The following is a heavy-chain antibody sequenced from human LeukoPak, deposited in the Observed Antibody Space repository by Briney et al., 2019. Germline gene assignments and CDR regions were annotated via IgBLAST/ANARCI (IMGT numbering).Heavy chain of an antibody. D-gene: IGHD6-13*01. J-gene: IGHJ3*02. CDR3: ARPRGSSTPPGAFDI. CDR2: IYPGDSDT. V-gene: IGHV5-51*01. Sequence: GESLKISCKGSGYSFTSYWIGWVRQMPGKGLEWMGIIYPGDSDTRYSPSFQGQVTISADKSISTAYLQWSSLKASDTAMYYCARPRGSSTPPGAFDIWGQGTMVTVSS. CDR1: GYSFTSYW.